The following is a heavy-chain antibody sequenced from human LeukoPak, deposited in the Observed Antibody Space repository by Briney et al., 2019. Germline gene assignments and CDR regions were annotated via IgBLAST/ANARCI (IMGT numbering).Heavy chain of an antibody. J-gene: IGHJ4*02. D-gene: IGHD3-10*01. CDR3: ARVAGSYLDY. V-gene: IGHV4-59*01. CDR1: GGSISSYY. CDR2: IYYSGST. Sequence: SETLSLTCTVSGGSISSYYWSWIRQPPGKGLEWIGYIYYSGSTNYNPSLKSRVTISVDTSKNQFSLKLSSVTAADTAVYYCARVAGSYLDYWGQGILVTVSS.